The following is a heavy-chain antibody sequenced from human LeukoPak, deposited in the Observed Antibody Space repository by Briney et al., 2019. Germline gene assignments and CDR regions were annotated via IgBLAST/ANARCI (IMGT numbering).Heavy chain of an antibody. D-gene: IGHD4-17*01. V-gene: IGHV3-9*01. CDR2: ISWNSATI. J-gene: IGHJ5*02. CDR1: GLTFDNYA. Sequence: GRSLRLSCVASGLTFDNYAMHWVRQAPEKGLEWISGISWNSATIAYADSVKGRFTISRDNAKNSLYLQMNSLRAEDTALYYCAKDVGDYPSTCFDPWGQGTLVTVSS. CDR3: AKDVGDYPSTCFDP.